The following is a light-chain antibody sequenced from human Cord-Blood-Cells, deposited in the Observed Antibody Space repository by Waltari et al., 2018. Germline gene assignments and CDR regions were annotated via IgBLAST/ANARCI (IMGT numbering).Light chain of an antibody. CDR3: SSYTSSSTVV. J-gene: IGLJ2*01. Sequence: QSALTQPASVSGSPGQSITISCPGTSSDVGGYNHVSWYQQHPVKAPKLMIYDVSNRHSWVFHRFAGSELGNAASLTISGLQAEDEAYYYCSSYTSSSTVVFGGGTKLTVL. CDR2: DVS. CDR1: SSDVGGYNH. V-gene: IGLV2-14*01.